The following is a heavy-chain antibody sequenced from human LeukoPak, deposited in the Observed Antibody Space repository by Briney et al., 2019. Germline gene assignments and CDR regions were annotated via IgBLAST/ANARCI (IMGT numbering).Heavy chain of an antibody. CDR3: ARDIIDCSSTSCYHWFDP. J-gene: IGHJ5*02. D-gene: IGHD2-2*01. V-gene: IGHV3-11*01. Sequence: GGSLRLSCAASGFTFSDYYMSWIRQAPGKGLEWVSYISSSGSTIYYADSVKGRFTISRDNAKNSLYLQMNSLRAEDTAVYYCARDIIDCSSTSCYHWFDPWGQGTLVTVSS. CDR1: GFTFSDYY. CDR2: ISSSGSTI.